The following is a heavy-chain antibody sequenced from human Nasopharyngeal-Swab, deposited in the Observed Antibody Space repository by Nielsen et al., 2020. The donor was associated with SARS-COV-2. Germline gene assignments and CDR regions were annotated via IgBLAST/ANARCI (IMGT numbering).Heavy chain of an antibody. V-gene: IGHV4-59*01. CDR2: IYYSGST. Sequence: WIRQPPGKGLEWIGYIYYSGSTNYSPSLKSRVTISVDTSKNQFSLKLSSVTAADTAVYYCARVAAAGGDVWGQGTTVTVSS. J-gene: IGHJ6*02. D-gene: IGHD6-13*01. CDR3: ARVAAAGGDV.